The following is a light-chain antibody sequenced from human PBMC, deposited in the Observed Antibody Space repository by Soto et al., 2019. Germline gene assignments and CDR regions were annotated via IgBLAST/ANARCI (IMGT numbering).Light chain of an antibody. CDR3: SSYTSSSTVV. J-gene: IGLJ2*01. CDR1: SSDVGGYNY. V-gene: IGLV2-14*01. Sequence: QSALTQPAYVSGSPGQSITISCTGSSSDVGGYNYVSWYQQHPGKAPKLMIYDVSNRPSGVSNRFSGSKSGNTASLTISGLQAEDEADYYCSSYTSSSTVVFCGGTKVTVL. CDR2: DVS.